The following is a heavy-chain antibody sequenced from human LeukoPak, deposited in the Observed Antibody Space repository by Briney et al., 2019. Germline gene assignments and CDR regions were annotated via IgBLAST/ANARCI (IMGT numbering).Heavy chain of an antibody. J-gene: IGHJ4*02. CDR1: GYTFTSYD. Sequence: ASVKVSCKASGYTFTSYDINWVRQATGQGLEWMGWMNPNSGNTGYAQKFQGRVTMTRDMSTSTVYMELSSLRSEDTAVYYCARDYDSSGYCGYWGQGTLVTVSS. CDR3: ARDYDSSGYCGY. CDR2: MNPNSGNT. V-gene: IGHV1-8*02. D-gene: IGHD3-22*01.